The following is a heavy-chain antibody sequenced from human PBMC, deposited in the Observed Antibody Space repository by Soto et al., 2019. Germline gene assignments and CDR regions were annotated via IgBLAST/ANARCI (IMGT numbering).Heavy chain of an antibody. V-gene: IGHV1-18*01. J-gene: IGHJ4*02. CDR3: ARDPRDSSGYYYPFDY. CDR2: ISAYNGNT. Sequence: ASVKVSCKASGYTFTSYGISWVRQAPGQGLEWMGWISAYNGNTNYAQKLQGRVTMTTDTSTSTAYMELRSPRSDDTAVYYCARDPRDSSGYYYPFDYWGQGTLVTVSS. D-gene: IGHD3-22*01. CDR1: GYTFTSYG.